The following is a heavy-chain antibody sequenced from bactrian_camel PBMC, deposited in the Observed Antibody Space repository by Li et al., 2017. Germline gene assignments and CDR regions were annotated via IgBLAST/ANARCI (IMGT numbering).Heavy chain of an antibody. CDR1: GYPYDRQC. CDR2: INSGGGST. D-gene: IGHD3*01. Sequence: HVQLVESGGGSVQAGGSLRLSCVATGYPYDRQCIAWFRQAPGKGLEWVSAINSGGGSTYYADSVKGRFTISRDNAKNTVYLQMNSLRSEDTALYFCATGEGFDCSGAYCSLHYWGQGTQVTVS. CDR3: ATGEGFDCSGAYCSLHY. J-gene: IGHJ4*01. V-gene: IGHV3S1*01.